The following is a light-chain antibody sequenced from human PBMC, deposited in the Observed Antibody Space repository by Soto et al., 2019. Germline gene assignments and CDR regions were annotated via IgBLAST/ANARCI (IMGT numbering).Light chain of an antibody. CDR3: QQYNSYST. V-gene: IGKV1-5*01. CDR1: QSISTW. Sequence: DIQMTQSPSTLSASGGDRVTITCRASQSISTWLAWYQQKPGKAPKLLIYDASSLESAVPSRFSGSGSGTEFTLTISSLQPEDFASYYCQQYNSYSTFGQGTKVDIK. CDR2: DAS. J-gene: IGKJ1*01.